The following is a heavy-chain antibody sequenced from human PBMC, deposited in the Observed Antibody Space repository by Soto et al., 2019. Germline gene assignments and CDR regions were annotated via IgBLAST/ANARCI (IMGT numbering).Heavy chain of an antibody. Sequence: QVQLVQSGAEVKKPGASVKVSCKASGYTFSSYGISWVRQAPGQGLEWMGWISAYNGNIYYAQRLQGRVTMTTDTSTRTAYMELRSLRSDDTAVYYGARDQRGRDWHGEDYCGQGTLVTVSS. D-gene: IGHD2-21*01. CDR1: GYTFSSYG. CDR3: ARDQRGRDWHGEDY. V-gene: IGHV1-18*01. CDR2: ISAYNGNI. J-gene: IGHJ4*02.